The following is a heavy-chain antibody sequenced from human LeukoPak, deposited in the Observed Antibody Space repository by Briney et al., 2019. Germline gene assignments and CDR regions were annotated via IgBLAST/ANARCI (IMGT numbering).Heavy chain of an antibody. V-gene: IGHV3-21*01. J-gene: IGHJ4*02. D-gene: IGHD2/OR15-2a*01. Sequence: GGSLRLPCAASGFTFSSYSMNWVHQAPGKGLEWVSSISSSSSYIYYADSVKGRFTISRDNAKNTLYLQMNSLRAEDTAVYYCARDWFHAIDYWGQGTLVTVSS. CDR2: ISSSSSYI. CDR3: ARDWFHAIDY. CDR1: GFTFSSYS.